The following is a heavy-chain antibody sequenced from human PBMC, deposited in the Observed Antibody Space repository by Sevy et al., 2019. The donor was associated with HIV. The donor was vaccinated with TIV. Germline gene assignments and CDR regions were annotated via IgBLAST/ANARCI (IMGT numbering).Heavy chain of an antibody. J-gene: IGHJ4*02. CDR1: GFTSSSYC. V-gene: IGHV3-48*04. D-gene: IGHD2-8*01. CDR2: ISSRNSTK. Sequence: GGSLSLSCATSGFTSSSYCMSWVRQAPGKGLEWVAYISSRNSTKYYADSVKGRFTISRDNAKNSLFLRMNSLRADDTAVYYCARDGGRSMVSILDYWGQGTQVTVSS. CDR3: ARDGGRSMVSILDY.